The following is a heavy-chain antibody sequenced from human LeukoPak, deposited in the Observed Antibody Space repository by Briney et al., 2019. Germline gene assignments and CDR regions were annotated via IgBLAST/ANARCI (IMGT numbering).Heavy chain of an antibody. CDR1: GGSISSYY. V-gene: IGHV4-59*01. Sequence: PSEALSLTCTVSGGSISSYYWSWIRQPPGKGLEWIGYIYCSGCTNYNPSLKSRVTISVDTSKNQFSLKLSSVTAADTAVYYCARGLWFGEFRFDYWGQGTLVTVSS. CDR3: ARGLWFGEFRFDY. CDR2: IYCSGCT. J-gene: IGHJ4*02. D-gene: IGHD3-10*01.